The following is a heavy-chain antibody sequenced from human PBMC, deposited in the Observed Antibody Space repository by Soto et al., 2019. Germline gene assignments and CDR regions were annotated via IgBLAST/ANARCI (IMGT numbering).Heavy chain of an antibody. V-gene: IGHV1-18*01. CDR2: ISAYNGNT. Sequence: GASVKVSCKASGYTFTSYGISWVRQAPGQGLEWMGWISAYNGNTNYAQKLQGRVTITADESTSTAYMELSSLRSEDTAVYYCARSYCSSTSCYILAVGVWSDPWGQGTLVTVSS. CDR3: ARSYCSSTSCYILAVGVWSDP. J-gene: IGHJ5*02. D-gene: IGHD2-2*02. CDR1: GYTFTSYG.